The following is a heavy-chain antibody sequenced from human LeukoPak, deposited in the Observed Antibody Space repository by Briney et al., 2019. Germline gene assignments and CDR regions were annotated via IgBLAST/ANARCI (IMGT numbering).Heavy chain of an antibody. CDR1: GGSFSGYY. J-gene: IGHJ5*02. CDR2: INHSGST. D-gene: IGHD2-15*01. V-gene: IGHV4-34*01. CDR3: ARGLISTNCRGGSCYSPGYWFDP. Sequence: SETLSLTCAAYGGSFSGYYWSWIRQPPGKGLEWIGEINHSGSTNYNPSLKSRVTISVDTSKNQFSLKLSSVTAADTAAYYCARGLISTNCRGGSCYSPGYWFDPWGQGTLVTVSS.